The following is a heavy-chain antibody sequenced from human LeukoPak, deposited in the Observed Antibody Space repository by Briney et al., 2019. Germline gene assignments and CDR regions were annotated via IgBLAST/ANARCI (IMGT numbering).Heavy chain of an antibody. V-gene: IGHV1-3*01. J-gene: IGHJ4*02. CDR3: ARDLGGDYGWNALDY. D-gene: IGHD4-17*01. CDR2: INAGNGNT. Sequence: ASVNVSCKASGYTFTSHAMHWVRQAPGQRLEWMGWINAGNGNTKYSQKFQGRVTITRDTSASTAYMELSSLRSEDTAVYYCARDLGGDYGWNALDYWGQGTLVTVSS. CDR1: GYTFTSHA.